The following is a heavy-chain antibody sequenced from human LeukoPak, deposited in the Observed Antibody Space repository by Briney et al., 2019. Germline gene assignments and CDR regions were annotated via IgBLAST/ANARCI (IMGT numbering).Heavy chain of an antibody. V-gene: IGHV3-48*03. J-gene: IGHJ3*02. Sequence: GGSLRLSCAASGFTFSSYEMNWVRQAPGKGLEWVSYISSSGSTIYYADSVKGRFTISRDNSKNTLYLQMNSLRAEDTAMYYCAKVSLNMVNDAFDIWGQGTMASVSS. CDR2: ISSSGSTI. CDR3: AKVSLNMVNDAFDI. CDR1: GFTFSSYE. D-gene: IGHD4/OR15-4a*01.